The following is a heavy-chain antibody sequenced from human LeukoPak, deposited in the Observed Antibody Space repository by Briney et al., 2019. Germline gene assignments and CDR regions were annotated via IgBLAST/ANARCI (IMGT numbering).Heavy chain of an antibody. CDR2: INSDGSRT. D-gene: IGHD3-3*01. Sequence: GGSLRLSCAASGFTFRIYWMHRVRQAPGKGLVWVSRINSDGSRTSYADSVKGRFTISRDNAKNTLYLQMNSLRAEDTAVYYCARTYYDFWSGRIGWWNYYYMDVWGKGTTVTVSS. V-gene: IGHV3-74*01. J-gene: IGHJ6*03. CDR3: ARTYYDFWSGRIGWWNYYYMDV. CDR1: GFTFRIYW.